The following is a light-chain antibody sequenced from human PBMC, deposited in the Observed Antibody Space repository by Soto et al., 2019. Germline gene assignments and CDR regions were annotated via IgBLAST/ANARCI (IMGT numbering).Light chain of an antibody. CDR1: SSNIGINT. CDR2: NNN. CDR3: AAWDDSLNRYV. Sequence: QSALTQPPSASETPGQRVTISCSGSSSNIGINTVDWFQQLPGTAPKLLIYNNNQRPSGVPDRFSGSKSGTSASLSISGLQSEDESDYYCAAWDDSLNRYVCGTGTKVTVL. J-gene: IGLJ1*01. V-gene: IGLV1-44*01.